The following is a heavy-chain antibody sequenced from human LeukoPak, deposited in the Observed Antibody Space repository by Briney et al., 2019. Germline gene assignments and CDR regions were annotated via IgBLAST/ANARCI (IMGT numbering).Heavy chain of an antibody. V-gene: IGHV1-69*05. D-gene: IGHD3-9*01. CDR3: ARHDILTGYFLFDY. CDR2: IIPIFGTA. J-gene: IGHJ4*02. CDR1: GGTFSSYA. Sequence: VASVKVSCKASGGTFSSYAISWVRQAPGQGLEWMGGIIPIFGTANYAQKFQGRVTITRDTTASTAYMELSSLRSEDTAVYYCARHDILTGYFLFDYWGQGTLVTVSS.